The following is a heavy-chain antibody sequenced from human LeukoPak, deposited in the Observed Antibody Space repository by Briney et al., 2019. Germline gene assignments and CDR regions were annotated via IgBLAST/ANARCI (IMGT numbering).Heavy chain of an antibody. Sequence: SETLSLTCAVYGGSFSGYYWSWIRQPPGKGLERIGEINHSGSTNYNPSLKSRVTISVDTSKNQFSLKLSSVTAADTAVYYCARGISGWYRYYGMDVWGKGTTVTVSS. CDR1: GGSFSGYY. V-gene: IGHV4-34*01. J-gene: IGHJ6*04. CDR2: INHSGST. CDR3: ARGISGWYRYYGMDV. D-gene: IGHD6-19*01.